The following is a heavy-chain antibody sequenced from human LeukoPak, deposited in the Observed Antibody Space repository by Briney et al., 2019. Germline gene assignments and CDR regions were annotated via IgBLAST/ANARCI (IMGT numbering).Heavy chain of an antibody. CDR1: GGSISSYY. CDR3: ARHENWGGAFDI. CDR2: IYYSGST. J-gene: IGHJ3*02. Sequence: PSETLSLTCTVSGGSISSYYWSWIRQPPGKGLEWIGYIYYSGSTNYNPSLKSRVTISVDTSKNQFSLKLSSVTAADTAVYYCARHENWGGAFDIWGQGTMVTVSS. V-gene: IGHV4-59*08. D-gene: IGHD7-27*01.